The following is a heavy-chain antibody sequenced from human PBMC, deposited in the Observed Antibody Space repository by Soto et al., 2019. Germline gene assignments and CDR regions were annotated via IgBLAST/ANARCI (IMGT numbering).Heavy chain of an antibody. Sequence: SLRLSCAASGFTFSSYGMHWVRQAPGKGLEWVAVIWYDGSNKYYADSVKGRFTISRDNSKNTLYLQMNSLRAEDTAVYYCARDLIRGSYYVDRWGQGTLVTVSS. CDR1: GFTFSSYG. D-gene: IGHD1-26*01. CDR2: IWYDGSNK. CDR3: ARDLIRGSYYVDR. J-gene: IGHJ5*02. V-gene: IGHV3-33*01.